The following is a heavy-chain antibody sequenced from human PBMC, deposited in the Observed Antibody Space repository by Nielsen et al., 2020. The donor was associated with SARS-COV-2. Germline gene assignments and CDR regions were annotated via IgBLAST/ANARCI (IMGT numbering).Heavy chain of an antibody. CDR3: ARMIIVGPKGYYGMDV. Sequence: SVKVSCKASGYTFSNYGISWVRQAPGQGLEWMGRIIPILGIANYAQKFQGRVTITADKSTSTAYMELSSLRSEDTAVYYCARMIIVGPKGYYGMDVWGQGTTVTVSS. V-gene: IGHV1-69*04. CDR1: GYTFSNYG. D-gene: IGHD1-26*01. J-gene: IGHJ6*02. CDR2: IIPILGIA.